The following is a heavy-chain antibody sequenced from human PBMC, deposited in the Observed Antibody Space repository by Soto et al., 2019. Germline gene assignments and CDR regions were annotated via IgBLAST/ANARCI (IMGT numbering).Heavy chain of an antibody. CDR2: ISSSSSTI. Sequence: PGKGLEWVSYISSSSSTIYYADSVKGRFTISRDNAKNSLYLQMNSLRAEDTAVYYCARSSDYYGSGSYYPSYYYYYYGMDVWGQGTTVTVSS. J-gene: IGHJ6*02. CDR3: ARSSDYYGSGSYYPSYYYYYYGMDV. V-gene: IGHV3-48*01. D-gene: IGHD3-10*01.